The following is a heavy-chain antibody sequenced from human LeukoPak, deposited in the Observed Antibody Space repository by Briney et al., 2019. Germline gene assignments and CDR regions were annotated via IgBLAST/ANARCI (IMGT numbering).Heavy chain of an antibody. D-gene: IGHD6-13*01. CDR2: IYRGGST. Sequence: GGSLRLSCAASGFTVSSSYMTWVRQAPGKGLEWVSVIYRGGSTYYADSVKGRFTISRDNSKNTLYLQMNSLRAEDTAVYYCARDPMPAAGIFYWGQGTLVTVSS. V-gene: IGHV3-53*01. CDR1: GFTVSSSY. J-gene: IGHJ4*02. CDR3: ARDPMPAAGIFY.